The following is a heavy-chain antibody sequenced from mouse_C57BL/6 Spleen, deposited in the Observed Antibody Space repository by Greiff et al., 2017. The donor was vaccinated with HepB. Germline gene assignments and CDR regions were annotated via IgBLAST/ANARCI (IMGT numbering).Heavy chain of an antibody. CDR3: YLLWLRRGDY. Sequence: VQLQESGAELVRPGASVTLSCKASGYTFTDYEMHWVKQTPVHGLEWIGAIDPETGGTAYNQKFKGKAILTADKSSSTAYMELRSLTSEDSAVYYCYLLWLRRGDYWGQGTTLTVSS. D-gene: IGHD2-2*01. V-gene: IGHV1-15*01. J-gene: IGHJ2*01. CDR2: IDPETGGT. CDR1: GYTFTDYE.